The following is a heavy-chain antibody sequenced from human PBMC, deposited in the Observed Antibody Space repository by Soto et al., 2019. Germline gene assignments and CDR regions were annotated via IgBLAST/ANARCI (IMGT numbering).Heavy chain of an antibody. J-gene: IGHJ6*01. V-gene: IGHV1-2*02. CDR3: ARANQYYDILTGYDSPYYYCYGMDV. CDR1: RYTFTCHY. CDR2: INPNSGGA. Sequence: GASSNASSKAPRYTFTCHYLHSPRHSPEQGLEWMGWINPNSGGANYAQKFQGRVTMTRDTSISTAYMELSRLRSDVTAVYYCARANQYYDILTGYDSPYYYCYGMDVWGQGSTDTVS. D-gene: IGHD3-9*01.